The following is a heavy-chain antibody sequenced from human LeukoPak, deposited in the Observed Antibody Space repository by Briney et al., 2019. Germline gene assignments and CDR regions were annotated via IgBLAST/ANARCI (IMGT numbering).Heavy chain of an antibody. CDR3: ARVFYLNGFDI. V-gene: IGHV1-18*01. J-gene: IGHJ3*02. CDR2: ISGYNGNT. Sequence: ASVKVSCKTSGYTFSEYAITWVRQAPGQGLEWMGWISGYNGNTNYAQKLQGRVTMTTDTSTSTAYMELRSLRSDDTAVYYCARVFYLNGFDIWGQRTMVTVSS. CDR1: GYTFSEYA.